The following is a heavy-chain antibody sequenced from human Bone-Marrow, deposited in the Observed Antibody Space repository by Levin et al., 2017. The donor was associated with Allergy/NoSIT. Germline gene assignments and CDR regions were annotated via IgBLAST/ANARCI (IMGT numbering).Heavy chain of an antibody. CDR1: GGSVSSDEYY. V-gene: IGHV4-31*02. CDR2: IYFSGST. D-gene: IGHD1-20*01. Sequence: SQTLSLTCDVSGGSVSSDEYYWRWVRQHPGKGLEWIGYIYFSGSTYYNPSLKSRVTISVDTSKNQLSLKLSSVTAAATAVYYCATVMLTAPNDAFDVWGRGTMVTVSS. J-gene: IGHJ3*01. CDR3: ATVMLTAPNDAFDV.